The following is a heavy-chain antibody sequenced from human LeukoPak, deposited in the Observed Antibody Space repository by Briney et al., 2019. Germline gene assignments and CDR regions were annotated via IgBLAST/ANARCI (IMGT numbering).Heavy chain of an antibody. CDR1: GGSISSYY. D-gene: IGHD6-19*01. V-gene: IGHV4-59*01. CDR3: ARSQWLVSVGFDY. CDR2: IYYSGST. Sequence: SETLSLTCTVSGGSISSYYWSWIRQPPGKGLEWIGYIYYSGSTNYNPSPKSRVTISVDTSKNQFSLKLSSVTAADTAVYYCARSQWLVSVGFDYWGQGTLVTVSS. J-gene: IGHJ4*02.